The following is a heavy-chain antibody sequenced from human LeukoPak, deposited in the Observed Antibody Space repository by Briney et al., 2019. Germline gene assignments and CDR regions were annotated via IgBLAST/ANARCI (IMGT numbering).Heavy chain of an antibody. CDR3: ARRTDDDYSNIDY. CDR2: IYPRDSDT. CDR1: GYSFTSYW. V-gene: IGHV5-51*01. D-gene: IGHD4-11*01. J-gene: IGHJ4*02. Sequence: GESLKISCKGSGYSFTSYWVAWVRQMPGKGLEWMGIIYPRDSDTRYSPSFQGQVTISADKSISTAYLQWSSLKASDTAMYYCARRTDDDYSNIDYWGQGTLVTVSS.